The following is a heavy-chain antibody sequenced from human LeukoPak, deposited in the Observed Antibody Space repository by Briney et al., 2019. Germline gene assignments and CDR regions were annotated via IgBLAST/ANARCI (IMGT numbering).Heavy chain of an antibody. Sequence: PGRSLRLSCAASGFTYSSYAMHWVRQAPGKGLERVAVISYDGSNKYYADSVKGRFTISRDNSKNTLYLQMNSLRAEDTAVYYCARDSAPSGSYFDYWGQGTLVTVSS. CDR3: ARDSAPSGSYFDY. J-gene: IGHJ4*02. D-gene: IGHD1-26*01. CDR1: GFTYSSYA. V-gene: IGHV3-30*04. CDR2: ISYDGSNK.